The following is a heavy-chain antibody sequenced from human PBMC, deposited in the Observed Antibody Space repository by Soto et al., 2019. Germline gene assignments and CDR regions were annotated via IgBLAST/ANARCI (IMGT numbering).Heavy chain of an antibody. Sequence: PSETLSLTCAVSGDSISSGDYSWSWIRQPPGKGLEWIGYIYHSGSTYYNPSLKSRVTISLDRSKNQFSLKLSSVTAADTAVYYCASGVDTPMALDYWGQGTLVTAPQ. V-gene: IGHV4-30-2*01. CDR1: GDSISSGDYS. CDR2: IYHSGST. J-gene: IGHJ4*02. D-gene: IGHD5-18*01. CDR3: ASGVDTPMALDY.